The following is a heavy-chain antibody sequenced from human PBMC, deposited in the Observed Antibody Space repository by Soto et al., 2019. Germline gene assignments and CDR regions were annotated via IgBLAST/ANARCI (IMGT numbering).Heavy chain of an antibody. CDR2: NYYSGST. CDR1: GGCISCGDYY. CDR3: ARERVPSYIHHTWFDA. V-gene: IGHV4-30-4*01. Sequence: TLPLTCTVAGGCISCGDYYWSWLRQSPGKGLEWIGYNYYSGSTYYNPTLKSPVTISIDTSTNQFSLKLSSVTAADTAVYYCARERVPSYIHHTWFDAWGQGTLVPVSS. D-gene: IGHD3-10*01. J-gene: IGHJ5*02.